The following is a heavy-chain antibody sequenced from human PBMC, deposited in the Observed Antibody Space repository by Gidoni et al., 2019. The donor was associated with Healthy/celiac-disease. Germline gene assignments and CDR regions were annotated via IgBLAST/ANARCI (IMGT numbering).Heavy chain of an antibody. CDR3: AKDQQLVSFDY. J-gene: IGHJ4*02. Sequence: EVQLLESGGGLVQPGGSLELSFAASGFTLSSYAMSWVRQAPGKGLEWGSASSGSGGSTYYADSVKGRFTISRDNSKNTLYLQMNSLRAEDTAVYYCAKDQQLVSFDYWGQGTLVTVSS. V-gene: IGHV3-23*01. CDR1: GFTLSSYA. D-gene: IGHD6-13*01. CDR2: SSGSGGST.